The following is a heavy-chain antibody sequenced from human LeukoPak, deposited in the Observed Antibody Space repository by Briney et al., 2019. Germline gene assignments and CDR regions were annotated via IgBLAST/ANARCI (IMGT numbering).Heavy chain of an antibody. V-gene: IGHV3-23*01. J-gene: IGHJ4*02. D-gene: IGHD6-19*01. CDR2: FSGSGGTT. CDR1: GFTLTSYA. CDR3: AKGLSSGWNLKGSDY. Sequence: GGSLRLSCAASGFTLTSYAMSWVRQAPAKGLEWVSSFSGSGGTTYYAESVKGRFTISRDNYKNTLYLQMNSLRAEETAVYYCAKGLSSGWNLKGSDYWGQGTLVIVSS.